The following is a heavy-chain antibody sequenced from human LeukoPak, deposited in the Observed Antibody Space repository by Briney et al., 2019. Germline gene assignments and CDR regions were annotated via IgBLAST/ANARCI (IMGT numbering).Heavy chain of an antibody. CDR1: GYTFTGYS. V-gene: IGHV1-2*02. Sequence: ASVKVSCKASGYTFTGYSVHWVRPAPGQGLEWMGWINPNSGGTKYALKFQGRVTMTRDTSISTAYMELSRLTSDDTAVYYCARDLSIAAPGTDFDYWGQGTLVTVSS. J-gene: IGHJ4*02. CDR3: ARDLSIAAPGTDFDY. D-gene: IGHD6-13*01. CDR2: INPNSGGT.